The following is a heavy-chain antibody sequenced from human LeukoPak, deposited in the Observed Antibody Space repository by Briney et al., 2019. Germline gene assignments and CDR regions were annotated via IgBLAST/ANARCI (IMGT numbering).Heavy chain of an antibody. CDR1: GFTFSSYS. V-gene: IGHV3-21*01. D-gene: IGHD3-22*01. Sequence: GGSLRLSSAASGFTFSSYSMHWVRQAPGQGLEWVSSISSSSNYIYYAGSLKGRFTVSRDNAKNSLYLQMKSLRAEDTAVYYCARRGGHYDSSGHYYNWGQGTLVTVSS. CDR2: ISSSSNYI. CDR3: ARRGGHYDSSGHYYN. J-gene: IGHJ4*02.